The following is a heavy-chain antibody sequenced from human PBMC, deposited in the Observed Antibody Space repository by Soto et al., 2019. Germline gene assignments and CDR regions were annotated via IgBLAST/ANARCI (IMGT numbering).Heavy chain of an antibody. CDR2: IRGFSPYA. J-gene: IGHJ4*02. CDR3: ARGRGEDLWPNPPHFDY. Sequence: GGSLRLSCVASGFTFRSYTMNWVRQAPGKGLEWVSGIRGFSPYAFYADSVKGRFTISRDNAQNSLFLQINSLRAEDTAVYYCARGRGEDLWPNPPHFDYWGQGTLVTVSS. D-gene: IGHD3-3*01. CDR1: GFTFRSYT. V-gene: IGHV3-21*04.